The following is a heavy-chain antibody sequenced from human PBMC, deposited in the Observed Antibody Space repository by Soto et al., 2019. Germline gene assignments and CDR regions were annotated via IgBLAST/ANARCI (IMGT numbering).Heavy chain of an antibody. CDR3: AATGNYDFWSGYYRLDY. CDR1: GFTFTSSA. Sequence: QMQLVQSGPEVKKPGTSVKVSCKASGFTFTSSAVQWVRQARGQRLEWIGWIVVGSGNTNYAQKFQERVTITRDMSTSTAYMELSSLRSEDTAVYYSAATGNYDFWSGYYRLDYWGQGTLVTVSS. D-gene: IGHD3-3*01. V-gene: IGHV1-58*01. CDR2: IVVGSGNT. J-gene: IGHJ4*02.